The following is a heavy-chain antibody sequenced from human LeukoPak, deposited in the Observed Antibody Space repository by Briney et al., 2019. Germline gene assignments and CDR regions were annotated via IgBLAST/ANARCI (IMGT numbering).Heavy chain of an antibody. V-gene: IGHV3-7*01. CDR3: AENYYDSRGYFGY. J-gene: IGHJ4*02. D-gene: IGHD3-22*01. CDR1: GFTFSTYW. Sequence: PGGSLRLSCAASGFTFSTYWMSWVRQAPGKGLEWVANIKQDGSEKYYVDSVKGRFTISRDNAKNTLYLQMNSLRAEDTAVYYCAENYYDSRGYFGYWGRGTLVTVSS. CDR2: IKQDGSEK.